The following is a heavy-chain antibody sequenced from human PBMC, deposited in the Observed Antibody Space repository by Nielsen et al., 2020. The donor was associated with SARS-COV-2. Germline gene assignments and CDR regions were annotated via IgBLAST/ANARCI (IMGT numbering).Heavy chain of an antibody. D-gene: IGHD6-19*01. CDR2: ISYDGSNK. J-gene: IGHJ4*02. Sequence: GESLKISCAASGFTFSSYAMHWVRQAPGKGLEWVAVISYDGSNKYYADSVKGRFTISRDNSKNTLYLQMNSLRAEDTAVYYCARDGSGWYIGYCGQGTLVTVSS. V-gene: IGHV3-30-3*01. CDR1: GFTFSSYA. CDR3: ARDGSGWYIGY.